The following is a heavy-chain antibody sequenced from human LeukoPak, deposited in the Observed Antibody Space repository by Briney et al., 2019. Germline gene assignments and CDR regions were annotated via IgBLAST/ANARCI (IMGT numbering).Heavy chain of an antibody. CDR1: GFTFSSYA. CDR3: ARDGEMATILGIWVGYFDY. Sequence: PGGSLRLSCAASGFTFSSYAMHWVRQAPGKGLEWVAVISYDGSNKYYADSVKGRFTISRDNSKNTLYLQMNSLRAEDTAVYYCARDGEMATILGIWVGYFDYWGQGTLVTVSS. D-gene: IGHD5-24*01. V-gene: IGHV3-30*04. J-gene: IGHJ4*02. CDR2: ISYDGSNK.